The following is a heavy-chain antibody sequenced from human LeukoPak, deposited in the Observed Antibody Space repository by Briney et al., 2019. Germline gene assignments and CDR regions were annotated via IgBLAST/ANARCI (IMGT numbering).Heavy chain of an antibody. CDR2: IYYSGST. CDR1: GGSISSGAYY. CDR3: ARAPDILTGYSNRGWFDP. J-gene: IGHJ5*02. V-gene: IGHV4-31*03. D-gene: IGHD3-9*01. Sequence: PSETLSLTCTVSGGSISSGAYYWSWIRQHPGKGLEWIGYIYYSGSTYYNPSLKSRLTISVDTSKNQFSLKLSSVTAADTAIYYCARAPDILTGYSNRGWFDPWGQGTLVTVSS.